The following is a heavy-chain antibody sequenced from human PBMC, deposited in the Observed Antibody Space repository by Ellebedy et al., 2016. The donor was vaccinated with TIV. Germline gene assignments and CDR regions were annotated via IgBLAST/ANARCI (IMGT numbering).Heavy chain of an antibody. Sequence: GGSLRLSCAASGFTFSSYAMDWVRQAPGKGLEWVANIKEDGSVKYYVDSVKGRFTISRDNAKNSLYLQMNSLRAEDTAVFYCAKARQNLPEVWDLSSHYYFMDVWGKGTTVTVSS. CDR3: AKARQNLPEVWDLSSHYYFMDV. D-gene: IGHD1-26*01. CDR1: GFTFSSYA. J-gene: IGHJ6*03. V-gene: IGHV3-7*03. CDR2: IKEDGSVK.